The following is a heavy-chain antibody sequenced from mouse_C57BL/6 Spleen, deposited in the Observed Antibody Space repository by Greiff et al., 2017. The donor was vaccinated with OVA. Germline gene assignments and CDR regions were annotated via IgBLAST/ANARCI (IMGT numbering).Heavy chain of an antibody. J-gene: IGHJ4*01. V-gene: IGHV5-16*01. D-gene: IGHD1-1*01. Sequence: EVQVVESEGGLVQPGSSMKLSCTASGFTFSDYYMAWVRQVPEKGLEWVANINYDGSSTYYLDSLKSRFIISRDNAKNILYLQMSSLKSEDTATYYCARITTVVADYYAMDYWGQGTSVTVSS. CDR2: INYDGSST. CDR3: ARITTVVADYYAMDY. CDR1: GFTFSDYY.